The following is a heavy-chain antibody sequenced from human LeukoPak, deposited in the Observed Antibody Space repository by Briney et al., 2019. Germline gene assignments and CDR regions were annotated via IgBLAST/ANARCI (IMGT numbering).Heavy chain of an antibody. CDR3: ATYDKPSPFDY. CDR2: IFNSGNT. CDR1: GYSISSGYY. V-gene: IGHV4-38-2*02. D-gene: IGHD3-22*01. Sequence: PSETLSLTCTVSGYSISSGYYWGWIRQPPGKGLEWIGSIFNSGNTHYNPSLKSRVTISVDTSNNQFSLKLSSVTAADTAVYYCATYDKPSPFDYWGQGTLVTVSS. J-gene: IGHJ4*02.